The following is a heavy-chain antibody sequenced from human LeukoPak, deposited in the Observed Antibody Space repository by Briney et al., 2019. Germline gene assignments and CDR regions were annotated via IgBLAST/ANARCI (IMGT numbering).Heavy chain of an antibody. Sequence: GGSLRLSCAASGFTFSSYSMNWVRQAPGKGLEWVSYISSSSSTIYYADSVKGRFTISRDNSKNTLYLQMNSLRAEDTAVYYCAKDTHYGSGEHRTNEIKLSVDYWGQGALVTVSS. D-gene: IGHD3-10*01. CDR2: ISSSSSTI. CDR1: GFTFSSYS. V-gene: IGHV3-48*01. J-gene: IGHJ4*02. CDR3: AKDTHYGSGEHRTNEIKLSVDY.